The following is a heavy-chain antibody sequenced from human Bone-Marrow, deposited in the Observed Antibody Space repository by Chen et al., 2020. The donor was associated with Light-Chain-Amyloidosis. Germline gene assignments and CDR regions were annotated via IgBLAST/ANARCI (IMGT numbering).Heavy chain of an antibody. CDR2: IYPDDSDA. CDR3: ARRRDGYNFDY. V-gene: IGHV5-51*01. Sequence: EVQLEQSGPEVKKPGESLKISCKGSGYTFPNYWIGWGRQMPGKGLEWMGVIYPDDSDARYSPSFEGQVTISADKSITTAYLQWRSRKASDTAMYYCARRRDGYNFDYWGQGTLVTVSS. J-gene: IGHJ4*02. CDR1: GYTFPNYW. D-gene: IGHD5-12*01.